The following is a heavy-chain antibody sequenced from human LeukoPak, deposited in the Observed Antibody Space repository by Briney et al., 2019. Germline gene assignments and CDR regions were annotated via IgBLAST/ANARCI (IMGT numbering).Heavy chain of an antibody. CDR3: ARAGHSSGYDFDY. V-gene: IGHV3-21*01. D-gene: IGHD3-22*01. Sequence: GGSLRLSCAASGFTFSSYSMNWVRQAPGKGLEWVSSISSSSSYIYYADSVKGRFTISRDNAKNSLYLQMNSLRAEDTAVHYCARAGHSSGYDFDYWGQGTLVTVSS. J-gene: IGHJ4*02. CDR2: ISSSSSYI. CDR1: GFTFSSYS.